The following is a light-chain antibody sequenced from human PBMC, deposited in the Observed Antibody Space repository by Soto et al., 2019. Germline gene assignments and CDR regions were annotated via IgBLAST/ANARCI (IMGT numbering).Light chain of an antibody. V-gene: IGLV3-21*02. Sequence: SYELTQPPSVSVALGQTARIACGGNNIGSISVHWYQQKPGQAPVLVVYDDNARPSGIPERFSGSNSGNTATLTIRRVEAGDEADYYCQVWASNSDHPGVVFGGGTKVTVL. CDR3: QVWASNSDHPGVV. J-gene: IGLJ2*01. CDR2: DDN. CDR1: NIGSIS.